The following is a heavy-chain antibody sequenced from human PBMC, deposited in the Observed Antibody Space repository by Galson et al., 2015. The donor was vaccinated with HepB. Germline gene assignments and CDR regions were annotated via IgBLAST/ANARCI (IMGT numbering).Heavy chain of an antibody. CDR1: GFTFSHYW. CDR2: IKQDGSEK. V-gene: IGHV3-7*03. J-gene: IGHJ4*02. D-gene: IGHD2-8*01. Sequence: SLRLSCAASGFTFSHYWMSWVRQAPGKGLEWVANIKQDGSEKYYVDSVKGRFTISRDNAKNSLYLQMNSLRAEDTAVYYCARAGYCTNGVCYTRRPFDYWGQGTLVTVSS. CDR3: ARAGYCTNGVCYTRRPFDY.